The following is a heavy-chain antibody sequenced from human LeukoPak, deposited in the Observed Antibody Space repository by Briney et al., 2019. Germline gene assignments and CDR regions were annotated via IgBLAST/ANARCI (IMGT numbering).Heavy chain of an antibody. Sequence: SETLSLTCTVSGGSISSYYWSWIRQPAGKGLEWIGRIYTSGSTNYNPSLKSRVTMSVDTSRNQFSLKLSSVTAADTAVYYCTGITIYGGDDYWGQGTLVTVSS. CDR1: GGSISSYY. V-gene: IGHV4-4*07. D-gene: IGHD3-3*01. CDR3: TGITIYGGDDY. J-gene: IGHJ4*02. CDR2: IYTSGST.